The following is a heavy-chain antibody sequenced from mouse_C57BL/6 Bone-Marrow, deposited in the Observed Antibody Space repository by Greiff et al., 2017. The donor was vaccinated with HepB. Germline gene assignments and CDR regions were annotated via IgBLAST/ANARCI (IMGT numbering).Heavy chain of an antibody. CDR1: GYTFTDYY. V-gene: IGHV1-26*01. CDR3: ARGWLLHY. D-gene: IGHD2-3*01. J-gene: IGHJ2*01. Sequence: EVQLQQSGPELVKPGASVKISCKASGYTFTDYYMNWVKQSHGKSLEWIGDINPNNGGTSYNQKFKGKATLTVDKSSSTAYMELLSLTSEDSAVYYCARGWLLHYWGQGTTLTVSS. CDR2: INPNNGGT.